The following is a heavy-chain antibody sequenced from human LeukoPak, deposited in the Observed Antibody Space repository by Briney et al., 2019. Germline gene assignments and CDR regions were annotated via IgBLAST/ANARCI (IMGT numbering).Heavy chain of an antibody. V-gene: IGHV4-34*01. CDR2: INLSGST. CDR1: GGSFSGYY. Sequence: SETLCLTCAVYGGSFSGYYWSWIRQPPGKGLEWIGEINLSGSTNYNPSLKSRVTISVDTSKNQFSLKLSSVTAADTAVYYCARGSPRGYGSGSYVRSWFDPWGQGAMVTVSS. J-gene: IGHJ5*02. CDR3: ARGSPRGYGSGSYVRSWFDP. D-gene: IGHD3-10*01.